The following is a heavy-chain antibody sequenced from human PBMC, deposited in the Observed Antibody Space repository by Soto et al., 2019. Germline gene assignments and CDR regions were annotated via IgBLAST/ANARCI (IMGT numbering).Heavy chain of an antibody. CDR3: ARASNASNWEY. CDR1: GFTFTHYG. V-gene: IGHV1-18*01. J-gene: IGHJ4*02. D-gene: IGHD6-13*01. Sequence: ASVKVSCKTSGFTFTHYGIRWVRQAPGQGLEWMGWISAYNGATNYAQKFRDRLTMTTDASTSTAYMELRSLRSDDTAVYFCARASNASNWEYWGQGTLVNVSS. CDR2: ISAYNGAT.